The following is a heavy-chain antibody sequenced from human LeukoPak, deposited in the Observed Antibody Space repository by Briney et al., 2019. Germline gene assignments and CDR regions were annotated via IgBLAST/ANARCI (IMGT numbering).Heavy chain of an antibody. J-gene: IGHJ4*02. CDR3: ARDPGSPSPGY. Sequence: PSQTLSLTCTVSGGSISSGSYYWSWIRQPAGKGLEWIGRIYTSGSTNYNPSLKSRVTISVDTSKNQFSLKLSSVTAADTAVYYCARDPGSPSPGYWGQGTLVTVSS. CDR1: GGSISSGSYY. D-gene: IGHD1-26*01. CDR2: IYTSGST. V-gene: IGHV4-61*02.